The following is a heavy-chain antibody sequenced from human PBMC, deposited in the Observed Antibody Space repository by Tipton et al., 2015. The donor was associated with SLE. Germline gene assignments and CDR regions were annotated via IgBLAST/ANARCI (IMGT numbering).Heavy chain of an antibody. Sequence: LRLSCTVSGGSISSGGYYWTWIRQPPGKGLEWIGHVYYTGSTRYNPSLKSRLTISVDTSKNQFSLRLNSVTAADAAVYYCARDSLNWGTYYHGIDAWGQGTTVTVSS. J-gene: IGHJ6*02. V-gene: IGHV4-61*08. CDR2: VYYTGST. D-gene: IGHD7-27*01. CDR3: ARDSLNWGTYYHGIDA. CDR1: GGSISSGGYY.